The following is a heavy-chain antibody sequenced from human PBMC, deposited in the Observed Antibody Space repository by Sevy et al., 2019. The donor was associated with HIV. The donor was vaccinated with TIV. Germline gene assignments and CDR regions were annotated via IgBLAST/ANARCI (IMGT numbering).Heavy chain of an antibody. V-gene: IGHV1-24*01. CDR1: RYSLTELS. CDR3: VGSRTGLPHFDY. CDR2: FDPEDGKT. J-gene: IGHJ4*02. D-gene: IGHD1-1*01. Sequence: AAVKVSCKVSRYSLTELSMHWVRQAPGKGLERMGGFDPEDGKTIYAQKFQGRVTMTEDTSTDTAYMELSSLRYEDTAVFYCVGSRTGLPHFDYWGQGTLVTVSS.